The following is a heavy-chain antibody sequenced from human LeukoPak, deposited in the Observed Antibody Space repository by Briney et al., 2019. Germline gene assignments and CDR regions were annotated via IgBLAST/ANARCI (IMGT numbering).Heavy chain of an antibody. V-gene: IGHV3-23*01. J-gene: IGHJ5*02. D-gene: IGHD3-10*01. CDR1: GGSFSGYY. CDR3: AKGDPNSGEWFDP. Sequence: ETLSLTCAVYGGSFSGYYWSWIRQAPGKGLEWVSAISGSGGSTYYADSVKGRFTISRDNSKNTLYLQMNSLRAEDTAVYYCAKGDPNSGEWFDPWGQGTLVTVSS. CDR2: ISGSGGST.